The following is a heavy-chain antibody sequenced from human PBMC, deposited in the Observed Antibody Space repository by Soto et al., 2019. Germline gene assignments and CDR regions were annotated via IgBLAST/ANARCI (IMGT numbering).Heavy chain of an antibody. J-gene: IGHJ4*02. CDR1: GGSISNSNW. CDR2: LYHTGST. CDR3: AHRPIVGAAI. D-gene: IGHD1-26*01. Sequence: QVQLQESGPGLVKPSGTLSLTCGVFGGSISNSNWWTWVRQPPGKGLEWIGELYHTGSTNYNSSLMRRVTITLDKPNNQFSLKLSSVTAADTAVYYCAHRPIVGAAIWGQGTLVTVSS. V-gene: IGHV4-4*02.